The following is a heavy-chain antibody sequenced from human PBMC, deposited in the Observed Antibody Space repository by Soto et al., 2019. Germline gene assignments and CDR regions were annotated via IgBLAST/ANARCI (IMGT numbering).Heavy chain of an antibody. D-gene: IGHD5-18*01. CDR1: GGSISNYY. V-gene: IGHV4-59*01. CDR2: VYYSGNT. CDR3: ARGVDTDVGGLGFYDAFDI. J-gene: IGHJ3*02. Sequence: PSETLSLTCTISGGSISNYYWTWIRQTPGKGLEWIGYVYYSGNTNYNPSLKSRVSISVDMSKNHFSLELSSVTAADTAMYYCARGVDTDVGGLGFYDAFDIWGPGTKVTGSS.